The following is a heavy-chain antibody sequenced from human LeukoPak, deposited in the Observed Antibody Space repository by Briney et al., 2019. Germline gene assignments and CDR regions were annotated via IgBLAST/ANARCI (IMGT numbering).Heavy chain of an antibody. J-gene: IGHJ3*01. CDR2: ISHDGSLK. D-gene: IGHD3-10*01. CDR1: GCIFSSFG. CDR3: AKKNSYGSGAGDPLDV. V-gene: IGHV3-30*18. Sequence: GGSLRLSCAASGCIFSSFGRHWVRQAPGKGLEWVAVISHDGSLKYYLDSVKGRFTISRDNSKNTLYLQMDSLRVEDTAVYYCAKKNSYGSGAGDPLDVWGHGTLVTVSS.